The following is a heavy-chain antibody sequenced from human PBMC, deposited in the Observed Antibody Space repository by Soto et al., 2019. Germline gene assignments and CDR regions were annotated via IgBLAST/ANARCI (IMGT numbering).Heavy chain of an antibody. CDR2: INHSGST. J-gene: IGHJ5*02. Sequence: QVQLQQLGAGPLKPSETLFLTCAVYGGSFSGYYWSWIRQPPGKGLEWIGEINHSGSTNYNPSLKSRVTISVDTSKNQFSLELSSVTAADTAVYYCARTRNKNWFDPWGQGTLVTVSS. CDR1: GGSFSGYY. V-gene: IGHV4-34*01. CDR3: ARTRNKNWFDP.